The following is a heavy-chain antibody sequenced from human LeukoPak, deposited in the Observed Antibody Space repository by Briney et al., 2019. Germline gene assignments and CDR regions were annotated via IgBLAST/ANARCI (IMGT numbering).Heavy chain of an antibody. D-gene: IGHD3-16*01. V-gene: IGHV3-48*03. Sequence: GSLRLSCAASGFTFSSYEMNRVRQAPGKGLELVSYISSRGSTIYYADSVKGRFTISRDNAKNSLYLERNSLRAEDTAVYYCARGISWDIWGRGTLVTVSS. CDR2: ISSRGSTI. J-gene: IGHJ3*02. CDR1: GFTFSSYE. CDR3: ARGISWDI.